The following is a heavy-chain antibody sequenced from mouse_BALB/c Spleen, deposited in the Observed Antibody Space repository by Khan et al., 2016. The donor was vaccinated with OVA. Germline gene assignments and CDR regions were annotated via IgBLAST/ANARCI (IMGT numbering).Heavy chain of an antibody. D-gene: IGHD2-14*01. CDR2: INPRSGYT. CDR1: GYTFTSNT. J-gene: IGHJ4*01. Sequence: VQLQQSGAELARPGASVRMSCKASGYTFTSNTMHWVKKRPGQGLEWIGYINPRSGYTNFNQNFKDKATLTADKSSSTAYMQLSSLTSEDSAVYCGARRTTGYTMDYWGQGTSVTVSS. CDR3: ARRTTGYTMDY. V-gene: IGHV1-4*01.